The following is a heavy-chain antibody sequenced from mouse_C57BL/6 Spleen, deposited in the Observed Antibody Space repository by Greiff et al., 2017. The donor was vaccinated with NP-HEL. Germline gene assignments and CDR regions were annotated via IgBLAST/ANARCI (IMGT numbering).Heavy chain of an antibody. CDR1: GYTFTSYW. D-gene: IGHD1-1*01. CDR3: AREGEGITTVVAPRYFDV. CDR2: IDPSDSYT. V-gene: IGHV1-50*01. Sequence: VQLQQPGAELVKPGASVKLSCKASGYTFTSYWMQWVKQRPGQGLEWIGEIDPSDSYTNYNQKFKGKATLTVDTSSSPAYMQLSSLTSEDSAVYYCAREGEGITTVVAPRYFDVWGTGTTVTVSS. J-gene: IGHJ1*03.